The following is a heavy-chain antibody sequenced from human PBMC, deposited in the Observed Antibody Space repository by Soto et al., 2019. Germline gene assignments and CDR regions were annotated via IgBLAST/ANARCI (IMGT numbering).Heavy chain of an antibody. V-gene: IGHV3-23*01. J-gene: IGHJ6*02. D-gene: IGHD2-2*01. CDR1: GFTFSSYA. CDR3: AKVKCGSTSCSYYYYGMDV. CDR2: ISGSGGST. Sequence: GGSLRLSCAASGFTFSSYAMSWVRQAPGKGLEWVSAISGSGGSTYYADSVKGRFTISRDNSKNTLYLQMNSLRAEDTAVYYCAKVKCGSTSCSYYYYGMDVWGQGTTVTVSS.